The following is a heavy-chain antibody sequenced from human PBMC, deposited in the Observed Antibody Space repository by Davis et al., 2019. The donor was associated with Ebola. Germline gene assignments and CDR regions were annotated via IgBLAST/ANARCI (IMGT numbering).Heavy chain of an antibody. V-gene: IGHV3-53*04. D-gene: IGHD2/OR15-2a*01. CDR3: ATPSMGIKN. J-gene: IGHJ4*02. CDR2: IYSGGST. Sequence: GESLKISCAASGFTVSSNYMSWVRQAPGKGLEWVSDIYSGGSTYYADSVKGRFTISRHNSKNTLYLQMNSLRAEDTAVYYCATPSMGIKNWGQGTLVTVSS. CDR1: GFTVSSNY.